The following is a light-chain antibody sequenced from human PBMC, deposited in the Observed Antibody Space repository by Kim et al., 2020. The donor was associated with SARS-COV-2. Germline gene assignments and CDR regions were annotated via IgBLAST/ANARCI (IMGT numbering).Light chain of an antibody. CDR3: VVWDDSLGVWV. CDR1: SSNIGRSY. Sequence: QSVVTQPPSASGTPGQRVIISCSGSSSNIGRSYVYWFQHFPGVAPKLLLFKNDQRPSAVPDRFSGSKSGASASLAVSGLRSADEAVYYCVVWDDSLGVWVFGGGTQLTVL. CDR2: KND. J-gene: IGLJ3*02. V-gene: IGLV1-47*01.